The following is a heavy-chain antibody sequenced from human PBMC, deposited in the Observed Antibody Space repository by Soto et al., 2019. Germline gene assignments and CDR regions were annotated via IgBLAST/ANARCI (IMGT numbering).Heavy chain of an antibody. CDR2: INAGNGNT. V-gene: IGHV1-3*01. J-gene: IGHJ4*02. CDR3: ARIVSCSSTSCKSLPFDY. CDR1: GYTFTSYA. Sequence: ASVKVSCKASGYTFTSYAMHWVRQAPGQRLEWMGWINAGNGNTKYSQKYQGRVTITRDTSASTAYMELSSLSSEDTAVYYCARIVSCSSTSCKSLPFDYWGQGTLVTVSS. D-gene: IGHD2-2*01.